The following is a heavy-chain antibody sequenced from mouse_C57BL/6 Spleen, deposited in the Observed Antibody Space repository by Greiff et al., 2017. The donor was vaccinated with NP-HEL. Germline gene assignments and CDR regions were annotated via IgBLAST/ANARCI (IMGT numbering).Heavy chain of an antibody. CDR2: ISDGGSYT. J-gene: IGHJ2*01. D-gene: IGHD4-1*01. CDR3: ARDQGELVFDY. Sequence: EVQVVESGGGLVKPGGSLKLSCAASGFTFSSYAMSWVRQTPEKRLEWVATISDGGSYTYYPDNVKGRFTISRDNAKNNLYLQMSHLKSEDTAMYYCARDQGELVFDYWGQGTTLTVSS. CDR1: GFTFSSYA. V-gene: IGHV5-4*01.